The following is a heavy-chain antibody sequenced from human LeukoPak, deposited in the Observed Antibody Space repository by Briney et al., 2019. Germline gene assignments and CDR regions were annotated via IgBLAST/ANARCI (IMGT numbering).Heavy chain of an antibody. Sequence: SETLSLTCTVSGGSISSYYWSWIRQPAGKGLEWIGRIYTSGSTNYNPSLKSRVTMSVDTSKNQFSLKLSSVTAADTAVYYCAREESMVRGTSWFDPWGQGTLVTVSS. D-gene: IGHD3-10*01. CDR1: GGSISSYY. V-gene: IGHV4-4*07. CDR3: AREESMVRGTSWFDP. CDR2: IYTSGST. J-gene: IGHJ5*02.